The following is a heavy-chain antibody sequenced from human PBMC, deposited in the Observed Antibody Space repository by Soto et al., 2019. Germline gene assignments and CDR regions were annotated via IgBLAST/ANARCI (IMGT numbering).Heavy chain of an antibody. CDR3: ARHRGSGWYPFAEYFQH. J-gene: IGHJ1*01. D-gene: IGHD6-19*01. CDR1: GYSFTSYW. V-gene: IGHV5-51*01. Sequence: GESLKISCKGSGYSFTSYWIGWVRQMPGKGLEWMGSIYPGDSDTRYSPSFQGQVTISAGNSISTAYLQWSSLKASDTAMYYCARHRGSGWYPFAEYFQHWGQGTLVTVSS. CDR2: IYPGDSDT.